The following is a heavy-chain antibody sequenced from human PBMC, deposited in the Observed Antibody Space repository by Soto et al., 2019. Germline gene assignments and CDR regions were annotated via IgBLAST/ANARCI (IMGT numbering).Heavy chain of an antibody. CDR2: INHSGST. Sequence: SETLSLTCAVYGGSFSGYYWSWIRQPPGKGLEWIGEINHSGSTNYNPSLKSRVTISVDTSKNQFSLKLSSVTAADTAVYYCARGDSRWFDPWGQGTLVTVSS. CDR1: GGSFSGYY. J-gene: IGHJ5*02. V-gene: IGHV4-34*01. CDR3: ARGDSRWFDP. D-gene: IGHD2-21*01.